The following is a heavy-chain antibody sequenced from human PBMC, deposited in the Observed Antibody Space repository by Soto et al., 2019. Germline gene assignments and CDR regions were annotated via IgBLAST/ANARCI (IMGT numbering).Heavy chain of an antibody. CDR2: IDPSDSYT. CDR3: ARHLPYSYGLGSDWLDP. CDR1: GYSFTSYW. D-gene: IGHD5-18*01. Sequence: PGESLKISCKGSGYSFTSYWISWVRQMPGKGLEWMGRIDPSDSYTNYSPSFQGHVTISADKSISTAYLQWSSLKASDTAMYYCARHLPYSYGLGSDWLDPWGQGTLVTVSS. J-gene: IGHJ5*02. V-gene: IGHV5-10-1*01.